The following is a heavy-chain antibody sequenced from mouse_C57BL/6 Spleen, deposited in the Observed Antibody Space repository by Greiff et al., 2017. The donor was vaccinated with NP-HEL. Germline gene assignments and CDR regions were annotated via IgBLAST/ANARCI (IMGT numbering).Heavy chain of an antibody. CDR2: ISDGGSYT. D-gene: IGHD2-3*01. V-gene: IGHV5-4*01. CDR1: GFTFSSYA. Sequence: EVMLVESGGGLVKPGGSLKLSCAASGFTFSSYAMSWVRQTPEKRLEWVATISDGGSYTYYPDNVKGRFTISRDNAKNNLYLQMSHLKSEDTAMYYCAREGDGYYGDYWGQGTTLTVSS. CDR3: AREGDGYYGDY. J-gene: IGHJ2*01.